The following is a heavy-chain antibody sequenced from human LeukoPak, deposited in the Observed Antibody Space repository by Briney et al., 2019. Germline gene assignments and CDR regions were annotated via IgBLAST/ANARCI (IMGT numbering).Heavy chain of an antibody. CDR1: GFTFSSYA. CDR3: ARRMSQLLHWFDP. D-gene: IGHD2-2*01. V-gene: IGHV3-30-3*01. Sequence: PGRSLRLSCAASGFTFSSYAMHWVRQAPGKGLEWVAVISYDGSNKYYADSVKGRFTISRDNSKNTLYLQMNSLRSEDTAVYYCARRMSQLLHWFDPWGQGTLVTVSS. J-gene: IGHJ5*02. CDR2: ISYDGSNK.